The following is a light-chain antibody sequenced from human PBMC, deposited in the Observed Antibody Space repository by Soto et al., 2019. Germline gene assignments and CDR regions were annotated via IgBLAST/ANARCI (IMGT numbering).Light chain of an antibody. CDR1: SSNIGAGYD. V-gene: IGLV1-40*01. CDR3: QSYDSSLSGSVV. Sequence: QPVLTQPPSVSGAPGPRVTISCTGSSSNIGAGYDVHWYQQLPGTAPKLLIYGNSNRPSGVPDRFSGSKSGTSASLAITGLQAEDEADYYCQSYDSSLSGSVVFGGGTKLTVL. CDR2: GNS. J-gene: IGLJ2*01.